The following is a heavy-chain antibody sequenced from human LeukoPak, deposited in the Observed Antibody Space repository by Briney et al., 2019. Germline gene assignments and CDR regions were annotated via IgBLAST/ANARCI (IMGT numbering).Heavy chain of an antibody. CDR3: AKDIGRRWLQLVSKLRAAFDI. CDR2: ISWNSGSI. J-gene: IGHJ3*02. D-gene: IGHD5-24*01. V-gene: IGHV3-9*01. CDR1: GFTFDDYA. Sequence: GGSLRLSCAASGFTFDDYAMHWVRQAPGKGLEWVSGISWNSGSIGYADSVKGRFTISRDNAKNSLYLQMNSLRAEDTALYYCAKDIGRRWLQLVSKLRAAFDIWGQGTMVTVSS.